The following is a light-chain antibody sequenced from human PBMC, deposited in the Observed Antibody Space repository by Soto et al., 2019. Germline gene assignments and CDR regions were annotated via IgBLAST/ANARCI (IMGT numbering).Light chain of an antibody. CDR3: QQYGSSPYT. CDR2: DAS. Sequence: EIVLTQSPAPLSLSPGERATLSCGATPSVSSSYVAWYQQKPGLAPRLLIDDASSTATGIPDRVTGSGSETALTLNISSLEPADFAVYYWQQYGSSPYTFGQGTKLEIK. J-gene: IGKJ2*01. V-gene: IGKV3D-20*01. CDR1: PSVSSSY.